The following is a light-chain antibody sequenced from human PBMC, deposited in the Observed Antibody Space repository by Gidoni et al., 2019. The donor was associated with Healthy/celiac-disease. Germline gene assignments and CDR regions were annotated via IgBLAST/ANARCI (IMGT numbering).Light chain of an antibody. CDR3: MQALQTRLT. J-gene: IGKJ4*01. CDR1: QRRLHSNGYNY. CDR2: LGY. V-gene: IGKV2-28*01. Sequence: DILMTQSPLSLPVTPGEPASISCRSSQRRLHSNGYNYLDLYLQKPGQSPQLLLYLGYNRDSGVTDRCSGSGSGTDLTLKSSRVEAEDVGVYYWMQALQTRLTFGGXTKVEIK.